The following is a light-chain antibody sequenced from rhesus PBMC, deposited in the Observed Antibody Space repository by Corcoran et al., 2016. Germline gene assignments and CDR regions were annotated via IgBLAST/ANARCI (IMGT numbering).Light chain of an antibody. CDR1: SSDIGGYNY. V-gene: IGLV2-23*01. CDR2: DVS. CDR3: SSYGGRNTYI. J-gene: IGLJ1*01. Sequence: QAALTQPPSVSGSPGQSVTISCTGTSSDIGGYNYVSWYQQHPGKAPKLMIYDVSKRPSGVSDRFSGSKSGNTASLTISGLQAEDEADYYCSSYGGRNTYIFAAGTRLTVL.